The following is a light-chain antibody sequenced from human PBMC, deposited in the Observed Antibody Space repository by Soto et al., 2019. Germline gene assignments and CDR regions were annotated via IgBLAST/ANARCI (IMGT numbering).Light chain of an antibody. V-gene: IGLV1-47*01. CDR1: SSNIGSNS. Sequence: QSVLTQPPSASGTPGQRVTISCSGSSSNIGSNSVYWYQHLPGTAPKLLIYKNNQRPSGVPDRFSGSKSGTSASLAISGLRSEDEADYYCAAWDDSLSAWVFGGGTKVTVL. CDR3: AAWDDSLSAWV. CDR2: KNN. J-gene: IGLJ3*02.